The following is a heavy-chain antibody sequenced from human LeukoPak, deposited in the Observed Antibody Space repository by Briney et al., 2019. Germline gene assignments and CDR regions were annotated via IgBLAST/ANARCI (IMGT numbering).Heavy chain of an antibody. CDR1: GGSIGSSY. CDR3: ARSLGDDSSGYYDDAFDI. J-gene: IGHJ3*02. Sequence: PSETLSLTCTVSGGSIGSSYWHWIRQPPGKGLEWIGYIYYTGSTTYNPSLKSRITMSIDTSKNRFSLKMWSVTAADTAVYYCARSLGDDSSGYYDDAFDIWGQGTMVTVSS. D-gene: IGHD3-22*01. CDR2: IYYTGST. V-gene: IGHV4-59*01.